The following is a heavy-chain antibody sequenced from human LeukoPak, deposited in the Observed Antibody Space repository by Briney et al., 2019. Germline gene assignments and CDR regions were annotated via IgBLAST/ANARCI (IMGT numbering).Heavy chain of an antibody. V-gene: IGHV4-34*01. Sequence: KSSETLSLTCAVYGGSFSGYYWSWIRQPPGKGLEWIGEINHSGSTNYNPSLKSRVTISVDTSKNQFSLKLSSVTAADTAVYYCARPRQWLVYYYFDYWGQGTLVTVSS. J-gene: IGHJ4*02. CDR1: GGSFSGYY. D-gene: IGHD6-19*01. CDR3: ARPRQWLVYYYFDY. CDR2: INHSGST.